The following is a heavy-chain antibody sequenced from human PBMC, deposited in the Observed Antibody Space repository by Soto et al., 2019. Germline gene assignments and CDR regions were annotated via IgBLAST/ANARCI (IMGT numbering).Heavy chain of an antibody. CDR2: MNPNSGNT. V-gene: IGHV1-8*01. D-gene: IGHD1-26*01. CDR1: GYTFTSYD. Sequence: QVQLVQSGAEVKKPGASVKVSCKTSGYTFTSYDINWVRQATGQGLEWMGWMNPNSGNTAYAQKFQGRVTMTRNTSISTAYMELSSLRAEDTAVDYCARERSSGACDVWGEWTMVTVSS. J-gene: IGHJ3*01. CDR3: ARERSSGACDV.